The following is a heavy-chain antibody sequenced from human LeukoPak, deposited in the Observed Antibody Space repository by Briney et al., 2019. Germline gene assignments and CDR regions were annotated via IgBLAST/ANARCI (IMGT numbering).Heavy chain of an antibody. V-gene: IGHV3-23*01. CDR3: ARDPSGRAAAGRGDY. J-gene: IGHJ4*02. CDR1: GFTFRSHA. D-gene: IGHD6-13*01. CDR2: IYENGGTT. Sequence: GGSLRLSCVGSGFTFRSHAMSWVRQAPEKGLEFVSGIYENGGTTYYADSVKGRFSISRDNSKNTLYLQMDSLRAEDTALYYCARDPSGRAAAGRGDYWGQGTLVTVSS.